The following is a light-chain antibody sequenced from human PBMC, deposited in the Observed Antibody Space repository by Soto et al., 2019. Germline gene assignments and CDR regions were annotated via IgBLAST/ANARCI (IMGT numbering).Light chain of an antibody. CDR2: EVS. CDR3: SSYAGSNKV. Sequence: QSALTQPPSASGSPGQSVTISCTGTSRDVGGYNYVSWYQQHPGKAPKLMIYEVSKRPSGVPDRFSGSKSGNTASLTVSGLQAEDEADYYCSSYAGSNKVFGGGTQLTVL. V-gene: IGLV2-8*01. CDR1: SRDVGGYNY. J-gene: IGLJ2*01.